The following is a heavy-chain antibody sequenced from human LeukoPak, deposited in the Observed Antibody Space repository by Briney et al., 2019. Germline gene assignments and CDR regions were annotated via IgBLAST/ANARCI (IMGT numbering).Heavy chain of an antibody. Sequence: SETLSLTCTVSGGAISTYYWSWIRQPAGKGLEWIGRIYTSESTNYNPSLKSRVTISVDKSKNPFSLRLSSVTAADTAVYYCAREEVTSSNYYYYYMDVWGKGTTVTVSS. CDR2: IYTSEST. CDR1: GGAISTYY. J-gene: IGHJ6*03. CDR3: AREEVTSSNYYYYYMDV. D-gene: IGHD2-21*02. V-gene: IGHV4-4*07.